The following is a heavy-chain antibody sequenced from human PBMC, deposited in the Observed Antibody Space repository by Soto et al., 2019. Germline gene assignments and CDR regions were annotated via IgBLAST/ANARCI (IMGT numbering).Heavy chain of an antibody. Sequence: SETLSLTCAVYGGSFSGYYWSWIRQPPGKGLEWIGEINHSGSTNYNPSLKSRVTISVDTSKNQFSLKLSSVTAADTAVYYCARGRGLATYGDYLGRRYYYMDVWGKGTTVTVSS. CDR3: ARGRGLATYGDYLGRRYYYMDV. CDR1: GGSFSGYY. V-gene: IGHV4-34*01. J-gene: IGHJ6*03. CDR2: INHSGST. D-gene: IGHD4-17*01.